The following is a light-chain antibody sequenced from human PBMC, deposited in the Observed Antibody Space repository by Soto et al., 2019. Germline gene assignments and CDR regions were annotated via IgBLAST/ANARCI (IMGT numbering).Light chain of an antibody. CDR3: QQYGSSPWT. CDR1: QSVSSSY. J-gene: IGKJ1*01. V-gene: IGKV3-20*01. Sequence: PGERATLSCRASQSVSSSYLAWYQQKPGQAPRLIIYEASNRAAGIPARFSGSGSGTDFTLTISRLEPEDFAVYYCQQYGSSPWTFGQGTKVDIK. CDR2: EAS.